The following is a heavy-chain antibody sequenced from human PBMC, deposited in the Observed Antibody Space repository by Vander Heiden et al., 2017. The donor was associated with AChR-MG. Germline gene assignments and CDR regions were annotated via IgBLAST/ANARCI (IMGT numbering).Heavy chain of an antibody. CDR2: IYYSGST. CDR3: ARDRVATTCSGERCYYYYYGMDV. D-gene: IGHD5-12*01. CDR1: GGSISSYY. Sequence: QVQLQESGPGLVKPSETLSLTCTVSGGSISSYYWSWIRQPPGKGLEWIGYIYYSGSTNYNPSLKSRVTISVDTSKNQFSLKLSSVTAADTAVYYCARDRVATTCSGERCYYYYYGMDVWGQGTTVTVSS. J-gene: IGHJ6*02. V-gene: IGHV4-59*01.